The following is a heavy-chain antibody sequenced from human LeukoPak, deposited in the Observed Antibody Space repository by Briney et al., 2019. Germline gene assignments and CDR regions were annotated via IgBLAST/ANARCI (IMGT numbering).Heavy chain of an antibody. J-gene: IGHJ4*02. CDR3: ARAAAMITFGGVIVIPEPFDY. V-gene: IGHV3-21*01. D-gene: IGHD3-16*02. CDR1: GFTFSSYS. Sequence: GGSLRLSCAASGFTFSSYSMDWVRQAPRKGLEWVSSISSSSSYIYYADSVKGRFTISRDNAKNSLYLQMNSLRAEDTAVYYCARAAAMITFGGVIVIPEPFDYWGQGTLVTVSS. CDR2: ISSSSSYI.